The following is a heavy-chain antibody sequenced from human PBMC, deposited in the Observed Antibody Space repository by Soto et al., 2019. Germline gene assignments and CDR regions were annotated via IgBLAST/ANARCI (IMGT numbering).Heavy chain of an antibody. V-gene: IGHV5-10-1*01. D-gene: IGHD4-17*01. CDR1: GYSFTSYW. CDR2: IDPSDSYT. CDR3: AVTVTNAWGADRVGGEFDY. J-gene: IGHJ4*02. Sequence: PGESLKISCKGSGYSFTSYWISWVRQMPGKGLEWMGRIDPSDSYTNYSPSFQGHVTISADKSISTAYLQWSSLKASDTAMYYCAVTVTNAWGADRVGGEFDYWGQGTLVTVSS.